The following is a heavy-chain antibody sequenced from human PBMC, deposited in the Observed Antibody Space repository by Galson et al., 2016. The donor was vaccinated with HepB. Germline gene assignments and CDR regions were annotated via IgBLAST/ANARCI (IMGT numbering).Heavy chain of an antibody. CDR1: GYTFTTYG. D-gene: IGHD6-13*01. V-gene: IGHV1-18*04. Sequence: SVKVSCKASGYTFTTYGIIWVRQAPGQGPEWMGWISAYNGDTKYAQKFQGRVTMTTDTSTTTAYMELRSLRSEDTAVYYCARDRAAAGNDAFDIWGQGTMVTVSS. J-gene: IGHJ3*02. CDR3: ARDRAAAGNDAFDI. CDR2: ISAYNGDT.